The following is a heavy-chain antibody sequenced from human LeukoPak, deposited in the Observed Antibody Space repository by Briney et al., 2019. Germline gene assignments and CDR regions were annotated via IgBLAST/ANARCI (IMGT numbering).Heavy chain of an antibody. V-gene: IGHV4-61*02. CDR2: IYTSGST. CDR1: GGSISSGSYY. Sequence: PSETLSLTCTVSGGSISSGSYYWSWIRQPAGKGLEWIGRIYTSGSTNYNPSLKSRVTISVDTSKNQFSLKLSSVTAADTAVYYCARERGLISSLGDYYYYMDVWGKGTTVTVSS. CDR3: ARERGLISSLGDYYYYMDV. D-gene: IGHD3-10*01. J-gene: IGHJ6*03.